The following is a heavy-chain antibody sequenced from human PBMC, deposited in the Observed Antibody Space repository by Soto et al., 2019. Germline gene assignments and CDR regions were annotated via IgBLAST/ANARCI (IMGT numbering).Heavy chain of an antibody. Sequence: PSETLSLTCAVSGGSISSGGYSWSWIRQPPGKGLEWIGYIYHSGSTYYNPSLKSRVTISVDRSKNQFSLKLSSVTAADTAVYYCARSGISRYYYYGMDVWGQGTTVTVSS. D-gene: IGHD2-15*01. V-gene: IGHV4-30-2*01. CDR3: ARSGISRYYYYGMDV. CDR2: IYHSGST. CDR1: GGSISSGGYS. J-gene: IGHJ6*02.